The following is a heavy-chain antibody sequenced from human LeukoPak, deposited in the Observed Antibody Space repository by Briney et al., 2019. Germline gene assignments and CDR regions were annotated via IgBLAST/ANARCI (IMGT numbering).Heavy chain of an antibody. Sequence: GESLKISCKGSGYRFNAYWIAWVRQMPGKGLEWMGIIYPDDSDTRYSPSFQGQVTISADKSVRTAYLQWSSLKASDTAMYYCATPQGSSGWYYFDYWGQGTLVTVSS. CDR2: IYPDDSDT. J-gene: IGHJ4*02. CDR3: ATPQGSSGWYYFDY. CDR1: GYRFNAYW. V-gene: IGHV5-51*01. D-gene: IGHD6-19*01.